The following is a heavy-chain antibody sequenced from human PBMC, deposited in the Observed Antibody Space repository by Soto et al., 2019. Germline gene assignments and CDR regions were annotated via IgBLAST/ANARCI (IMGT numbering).Heavy chain of an antibody. CDR3: AKEGYSYGIYYYYGMDV. D-gene: IGHD5-18*01. Sequence: PGGSLRLSCSASGFTFSSYAMSWVRQAPGKGLEWVSAISGSGGSTYYADSVKGRFTISRDNSKNTLYLQMNSLRAEDTAVYYCAKEGYSYGIYYYYGMDVWGQGTTVTVSS. CDR2: ISGSGGST. CDR1: GFTFSSYA. V-gene: IGHV3-23*01. J-gene: IGHJ6*02.